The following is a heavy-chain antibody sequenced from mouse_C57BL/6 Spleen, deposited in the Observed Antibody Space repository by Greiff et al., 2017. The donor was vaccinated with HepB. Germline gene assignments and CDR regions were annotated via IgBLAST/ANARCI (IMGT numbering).Heavy chain of an antibody. CDR2: FTMYSDAT. J-gene: IGHJ4*01. Sequence: SGAELVRPGSSVKLSCKDSSFAFMASAMHWVKQRPGHGLEWIGSFTMYSDATEYSENFKGKATLTANTSSSTAYMELSSLTSEDSAVYYCARSGGRYYAMDYWGQGTSVTVSS. D-gene: IGHD1-1*02. CDR3: ARSGGRYYAMDY. V-gene: IGHV1-49*01. CDR1: SFAFMASA.